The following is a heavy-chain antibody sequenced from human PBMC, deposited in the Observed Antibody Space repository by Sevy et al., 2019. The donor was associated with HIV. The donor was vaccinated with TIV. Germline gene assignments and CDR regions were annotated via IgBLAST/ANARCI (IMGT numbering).Heavy chain of an antibody. V-gene: IGHV3-49*04. D-gene: IGHD4-4*01. J-gene: IGHJ4*02. CDR1: GFAFSNYA. Sequence: GGSLRLSCTTSGFAFSNYALSWVRQAPGKGLEWVGFIRNKDYNGTTEYAASVRGRFFISSDDSKSVAYLQMNNLKTADTGLYYCTRSVTSIYWGRGTRVTVSS. CDR3: TRSVTSIY. CDR2: IRNKDYNGTT.